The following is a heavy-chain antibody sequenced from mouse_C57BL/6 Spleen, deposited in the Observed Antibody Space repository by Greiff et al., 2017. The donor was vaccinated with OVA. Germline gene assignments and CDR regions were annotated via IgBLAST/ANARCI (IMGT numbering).Heavy chain of an antibody. CDR2: IYPGDGDT. Sequence: QVQLQQSGAELVKPGASVKISCKASGYAFSSYWMNWVKQRPGKGLEWIGQIYPGDGDTNYNGKFKGKAILTADKSSSTAYMQLSSLTSEDSAVYFCARFLLLRRGAMDYWGQGTSVTVSS. V-gene: IGHV1-80*01. J-gene: IGHJ4*01. D-gene: IGHD1-1*01. CDR3: ARFLLLRRGAMDY. CDR1: GYAFSSYW.